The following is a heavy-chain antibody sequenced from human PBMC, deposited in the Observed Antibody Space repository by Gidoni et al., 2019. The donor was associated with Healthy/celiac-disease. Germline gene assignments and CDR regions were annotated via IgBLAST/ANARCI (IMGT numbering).Heavy chain of an antibody. CDR3: AKDRSRYFDWLSPFDY. D-gene: IGHD3-9*01. Sequence: EVQLLESGGGLVQPGGSLRLSCAASGFPFSSYAMSWVRQAPGKGLEWVSAISGSGGSTYYADSVKGRFTISRDNSKNTLYLQMNSLRAEDTAVYYCAKDRSRYFDWLSPFDYWGQGTLVTVSS. CDR1: GFPFSSYA. J-gene: IGHJ4*02. CDR2: ISGSGGST. V-gene: IGHV3-23*01.